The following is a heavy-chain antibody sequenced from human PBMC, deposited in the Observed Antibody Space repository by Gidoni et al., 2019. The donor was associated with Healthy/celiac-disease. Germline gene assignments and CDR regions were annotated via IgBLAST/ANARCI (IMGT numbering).Heavy chain of an antibody. J-gene: IGHJ3*02. CDR1: GFTLSSDS. V-gene: IGHV3-21*01. CDR3: ARNTRIAAAGPDAFDI. CDR2: ISSSSSYI. Sequence: EVQLVESGGGLVKPGGSLRLSCAASGFTLSSDSLNWVRQAPGKGLEWVSSISSSSSYIYYADSVKGRFTISRDNAKNSLYLQMNSLRAEDTAVYYCARNTRIAAAGPDAFDIWGQGTMVTVSS. D-gene: IGHD6-13*01.